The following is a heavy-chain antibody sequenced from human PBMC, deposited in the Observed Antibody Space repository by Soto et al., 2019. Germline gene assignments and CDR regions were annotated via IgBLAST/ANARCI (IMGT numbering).Heavy chain of an antibody. D-gene: IGHD3-10*01. Sequence: PGGSLRLSFAASGFPASSNYMSWVRPAPGKGQEWVSVIYSGGRTYYADSVKGRFTISRDNSKNTLYLQMNSLRAEDTAVYYCARSHPLLWFGELLTSGAFDIWGQGTMVTVSS. J-gene: IGHJ3*02. CDR3: ARSHPLLWFGELLTSGAFDI. CDR2: IYSGGRT. V-gene: IGHV3-66*01. CDR1: GFPASSNY.